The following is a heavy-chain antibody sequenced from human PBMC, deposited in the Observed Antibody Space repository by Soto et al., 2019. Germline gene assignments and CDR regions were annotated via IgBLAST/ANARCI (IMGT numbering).Heavy chain of an antibody. J-gene: IGHJ6*03. CDR1: GGSFSGYY. V-gene: IGHV4-34*01. CDR2: INHSGST. Sequence: ASETLSLTCAVYGGSFSGYYWSWIRQPPGKGLEWIGEINHSGSTNYNPSLKSRVTISVDTSKNQFSLKLSSVTAADTAVYYCARKSGGYCSGGSCRRRQPYYYYMDVWGKGTTVTVSS. D-gene: IGHD2-15*01. CDR3: ARKSGGYCSGGSCRRRQPYYYYMDV.